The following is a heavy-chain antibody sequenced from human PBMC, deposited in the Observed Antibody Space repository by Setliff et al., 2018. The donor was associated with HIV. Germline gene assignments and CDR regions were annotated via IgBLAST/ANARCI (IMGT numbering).Heavy chain of an antibody. V-gene: IGHV3-23*01. CDR2: ISGSGGST. J-gene: IGHJ4*02. Sequence: PGGSLRLSCAASGFTFSNYAMSWVRQAPGKGLGWVSAISGSGGSTYYADSVKGRFSISRDNSKNTLYLQMNSLRAEDTAVYYCVRGTLDFWGQGNLVTVSS. CDR1: GFTFSNYA. CDR3: VRGTLDF.